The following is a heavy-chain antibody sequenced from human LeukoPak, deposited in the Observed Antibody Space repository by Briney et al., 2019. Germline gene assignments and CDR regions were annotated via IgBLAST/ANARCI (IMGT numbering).Heavy chain of an antibody. V-gene: IGHV3-48*03. CDR2: ISSSGSTI. CDR1: GFTFSSYE. J-gene: IGHJ4*02. D-gene: IGHD3-22*01. Sequence: GGSLRLSCAASGFTFSSYEMNWVRQPPGKGLEWVSYISSSGSTIYYADSVKGRFTISRDNAKNSLYLQMNSLRAEDTAVYYCARNYYDSSGYHDYGYWGQGTLVTVSS. CDR3: ARNYYDSSGYHDYGY.